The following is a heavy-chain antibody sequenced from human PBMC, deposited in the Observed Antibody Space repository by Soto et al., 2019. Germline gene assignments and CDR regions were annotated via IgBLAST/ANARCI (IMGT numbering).Heavy chain of an antibody. J-gene: IGHJ4*01. Sequence: GGPLRLSCASSGFTFTTAWINGVRQAPGKGLEWVDRIKSRTDGGTPDFAAPVRGRFAISRDDSKSVVYLQMNSLKTEDTAVYYCTSDSYFTVKRVLFYYWGLGTLVT. CDR3: TSDSYFTVKRVLFYY. D-gene: IGHD2-8*02. CDR1: GFTFTTAW. V-gene: IGHV3-15*07. CDR2: IKSRTDGGTP.